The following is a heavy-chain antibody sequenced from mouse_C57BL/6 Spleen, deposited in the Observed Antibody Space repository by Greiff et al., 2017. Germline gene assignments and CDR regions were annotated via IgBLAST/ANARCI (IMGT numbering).Heavy chain of an antibody. CDR2: IYPGDGDT. V-gene: IGHV1-82*01. J-gene: IGHJ2*01. Sequence: QVQLQQSGPELVKPGASVKISCKASGYAFSSPWMNWVKQRPGKGLEWIGRIYPGDGDTNYNGKFKGKATLTADKSSSTAYMQLSSLTSEDSAVYFCANYFDYWGQGTTLTVSS. CDR1: GYAFSSPW. CDR3: ANYFDY.